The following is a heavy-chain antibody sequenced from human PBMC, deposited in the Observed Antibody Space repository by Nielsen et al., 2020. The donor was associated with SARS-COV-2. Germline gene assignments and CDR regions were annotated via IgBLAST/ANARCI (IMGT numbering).Heavy chain of an antibody. CDR2: MWYHGGDE. D-gene: IGHD3/OR15-3a*01. CDR1: GFTFSNYG. J-gene: IGHJ5*02. V-gene: IGHV3-33*08. Sequence: GGSLRLSCAASGFTFSNYGMHWVRQAPGKGLEWVAHMWYHGGDENYADSVRGRFTISRDLSKNTVYLQMSSLRVEDTAVYYCARDLTFGAYWFDPWSQGTLVTVSS. CDR3: ARDLTFGAYWFDP.